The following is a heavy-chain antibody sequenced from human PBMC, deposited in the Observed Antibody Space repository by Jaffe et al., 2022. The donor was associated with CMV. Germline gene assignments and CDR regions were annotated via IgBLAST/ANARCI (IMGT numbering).Heavy chain of an antibody. CDR1: GFTFSSYG. Sequence: QVQLVESGGGVVQPGRSLRLSCAASGFTFSSYGMHWVRQAPGKGLEWVAVIWYDGSNKYYADSVKGRFTISRDNSKNTLYLQMNSLRAEDTAVYYCARDGAGYSSSWYGPFDYWGQGTLVTVSS. D-gene: IGHD6-13*01. CDR3: ARDGAGYSSSWYGPFDY. CDR2: IWYDGSNK. J-gene: IGHJ4*02. V-gene: IGHV3-33*01.